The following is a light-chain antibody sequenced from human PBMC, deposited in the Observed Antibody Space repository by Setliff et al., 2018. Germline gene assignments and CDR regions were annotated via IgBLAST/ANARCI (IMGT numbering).Light chain of an antibody. Sequence: QSALTQPASVSGSPGQSITISCTGASSDVGGYNYVSWYQQHPGKAPKLMIYDVSKRPSGVSNRFSGSKSGNTASLNISGLQAEDEADYYCSSYTSSSLYVFGTGTKVTVL. J-gene: IGLJ1*01. CDR3: SSYTSSSLYV. CDR1: SSDVGGYNY. CDR2: DVS. V-gene: IGLV2-14*01.